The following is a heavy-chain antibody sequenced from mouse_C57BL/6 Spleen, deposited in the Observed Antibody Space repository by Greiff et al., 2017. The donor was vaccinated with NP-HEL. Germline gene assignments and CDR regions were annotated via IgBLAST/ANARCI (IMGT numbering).Heavy chain of an antibody. Sequence: VQLQQSGPELVKPGASVKMSCKASGYTFTDYNMHWVKQSHGKSLEWIGYINPNNGGTSYNQKFKGKATLTVNKSSSTAYMELRSLTSEDSAVYYCAKATTVVAGCWGKGTTLTVSS. CDR1: GYTFTDYN. J-gene: IGHJ2*01. V-gene: IGHV1-22*01. D-gene: IGHD1-1*01. CDR3: AKATTVVAGC. CDR2: INPNNGGT.